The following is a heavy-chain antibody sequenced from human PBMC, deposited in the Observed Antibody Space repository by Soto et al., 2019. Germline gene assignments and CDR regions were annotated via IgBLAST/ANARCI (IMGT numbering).Heavy chain of an antibody. CDR2: IYYCGST. CDR1: GGSISSGGYY. D-gene: IGHD2-2*01. Sequence: QVQLQESGPGLVKPSQTLSLTCTVSGGSISSGGYYWSWIRQHPGKGLEWIGYIYYCGSTYYNPSLKRRVTISVDTSKNQFSLKLSSVPAADTAVYYCAREPYCSSTSCYAGWFDPWGQGTLATVSS. V-gene: IGHV4-31*03. CDR3: AREPYCSSTSCYAGWFDP. J-gene: IGHJ5*02.